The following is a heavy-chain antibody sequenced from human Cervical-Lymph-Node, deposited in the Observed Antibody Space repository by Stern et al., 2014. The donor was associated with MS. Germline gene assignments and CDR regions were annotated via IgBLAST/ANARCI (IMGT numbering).Heavy chain of an antibody. CDR3: AHSDLALVLDAFDI. CDR2: IYWDDDK. D-gene: IGHD6-13*01. CDR1: GFSLSTSGVG. J-gene: IGHJ3*02. V-gene: IGHV2-5*02. Sequence: QVTLKESGPTLVKPTQTLTLTCTFSGFSLSTSGVGVGWIRQPPGKALEWLALIYWDDDKRSSPSLTSRLTITKDTSKNQVVLTMTNMDPVDTATYYCAHSDLALVLDAFDIWGQGTMVTVSS.